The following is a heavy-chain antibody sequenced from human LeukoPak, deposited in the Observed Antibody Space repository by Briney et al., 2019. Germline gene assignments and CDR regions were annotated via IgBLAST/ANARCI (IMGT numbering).Heavy chain of an antibody. Sequence: GGSLRLSCAASGFTFSSYGMHWVRQAPGKGLEWVAVIWYDGSNKYYADSVKGRFTISRDNSKNTLYLQMNSLRAEDTAVYYCAKLGSGRSFDYWGQGTLVTVSS. CDR3: AKLGSGRSFDY. V-gene: IGHV3-33*06. J-gene: IGHJ4*02. CDR1: GFTFSSYG. CDR2: IWYDGSNK. D-gene: IGHD6-19*01.